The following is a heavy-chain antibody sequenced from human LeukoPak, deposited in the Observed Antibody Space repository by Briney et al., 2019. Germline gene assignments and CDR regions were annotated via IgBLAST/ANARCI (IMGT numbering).Heavy chain of an antibody. CDR3: ASLKLQTTVWFDP. J-gene: IGHJ5*02. Sequence: NPSETLSLTCAVYGGSFSGYYWSWIRQPPGKGLEWIGEINHSGSTNYNPSLKSRVTISVDTSKNQFSLKLSSVTAADTAVYYCASLKLQTTVWFDPWGQGTLVTVSS. D-gene: IGHD1-14*01. CDR1: GGSFSGYY. V-gene: IGHV4-34*01. CDR2: INHSGST.